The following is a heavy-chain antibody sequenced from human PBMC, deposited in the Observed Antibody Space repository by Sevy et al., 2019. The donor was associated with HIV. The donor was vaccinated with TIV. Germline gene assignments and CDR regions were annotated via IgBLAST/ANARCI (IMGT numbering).Heavy chain of an antibody. CDR2: VSPTSLST. J-gene: IGHJ4*01. CDR1: GFSFSNYV. V-gene: IGHV3-23*01. Sequence: GGSLRLSCTASGFSFSNYVMAWVRQAPGKGLEWVSSVSPTSLSTYYAESVKGRFTISRDNSMNTLYLQMNSLGAEDTAIYYCAKLHSRMIPGNGALDYWVRGTLVTVSS. D-gene: IGHD3-16*01. CDR3: AKLHSRMIPGNGALDY.